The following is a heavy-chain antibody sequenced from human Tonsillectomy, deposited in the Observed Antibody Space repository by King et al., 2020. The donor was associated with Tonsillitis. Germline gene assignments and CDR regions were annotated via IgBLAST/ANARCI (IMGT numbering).Heavy chain of an antibody. J-gene: IGHJ6*02. CDR2: ISGNGGST. CDR3: AKGVFYGMDV. Sequence: VQLVESGGGLVQPGGSLRLSCAASGLTFSNYAMSWVRLAPGKGLEWVSTISGNGGSTYYADSVKGRFTISRDNSKDTLYLQMNSLRAEDTAVYYCAKGVFYGMDVWGQGTTVTVSS. CDR1: GLTFSNYA. V-gene: IGHV3-23*04.